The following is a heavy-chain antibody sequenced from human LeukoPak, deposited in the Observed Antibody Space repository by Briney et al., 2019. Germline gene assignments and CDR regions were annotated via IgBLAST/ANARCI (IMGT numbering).Heavy chain of an antibody. CDR1: GGSISSNNYY. Sequence: SETLSLTCTVSGGSISSNNYYWAWIRQPPGKGLEWIATINYSGSTNYNPSLKSRVTISVDTSKNQFSLKLSSVTAADTAVYYCARGSQSLGYCSGGSCRAKIFDYWGQGTLVTVSS. CDR3: ARGSQSLGYCSGGSCRAKIFDY. D-gene: IGHD2-15*01. J-gene: IGHJ4*02. V-gene: IGHV4-39*07. CDR2: INYSGST.